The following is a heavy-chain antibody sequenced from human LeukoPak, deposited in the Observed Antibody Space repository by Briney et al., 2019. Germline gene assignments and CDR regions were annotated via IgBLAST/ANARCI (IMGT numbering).Heavy chain of an antibody. CDR3: ARRRTGYDFWSAYGGYYYGMDV. J-gene: IGHJ6*02. CDR2: IYYSGST. CDR1: GGSISSYY. V-gene: IGHV4-59*08. D-gene: IGHD3-3*01. Sequence: PSETLSLTCTVSGGSISSYYWSWIRQPPGKGLEWSGYIYYSGSTNYNPSLKSRVTISVDTSKNQFSLKLSSVTAADTAVYYCARRRTGYDFWSAYGGYYYGMDVWGQGTTVTVSS.